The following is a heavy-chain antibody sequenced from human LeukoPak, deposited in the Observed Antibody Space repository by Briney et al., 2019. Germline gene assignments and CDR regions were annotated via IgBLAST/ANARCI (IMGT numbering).Heavy chain of an antibody. CDR1: GGSVSSYY. V-gene: IGHV4-59*08. CDR2: VYYTGST. D-gene: IGHD6-6*01. J-gene: IGHJ4*02. Sequence: SETLSLTCSVSGGSVSSYYWSWIRQPPGKGLEWIGYVYYTGSTNYNPSLKSRVTMFEDKSKNQFSLRLYPVTLAVTAVYYCARHFAYSSSSYFDYWGQGSLVTVSS. CDR3: ARHFAYSSSSYFDY.